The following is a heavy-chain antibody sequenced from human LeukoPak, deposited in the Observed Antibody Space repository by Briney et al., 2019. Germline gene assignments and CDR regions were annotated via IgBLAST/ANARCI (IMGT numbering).Heavy chain of an antibody. CDR3: AGGISDSSGYYPLFNY. Sequence: ASVKVSCKASGYTFTDMNWVRQAPGQGLEWMGWIHPNSGGTNYAQKFQGRVTMTSDTSISTAYMELTSLTSDDTAVYYCAGGISDSSGYYPLFNYWGQGTLVTVSS. CDR1: GYTFTD. V-gene: IGHV1-2*02. D-gene: IGHD3-22*01. J-gene: IGHJ4*02. CDR2: IHPNSGGT.